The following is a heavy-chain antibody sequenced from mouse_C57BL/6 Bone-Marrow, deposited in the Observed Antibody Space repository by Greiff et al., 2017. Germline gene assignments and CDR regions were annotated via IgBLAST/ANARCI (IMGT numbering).Heavy chain of an antibody. Sequence: VKLVESGAELARPGASVKLSCKASGYTFTSYGISWVKQRTGQGLEWIGEIYPRSGNTYYNEKFKGKATLTADKSSSTAYMELRSLTSEDSAVYFCARRDYEGGAWFAYWGQGTLVTVSA. CDR2: IYPRSGNT. CDR1: GYTFTSYG. V-gene: IGHV1-81*01. CDR3: ARRDYEGGAWFAY. D-gene: IGHD2-4*01. J-gene: IGHJ3*01.